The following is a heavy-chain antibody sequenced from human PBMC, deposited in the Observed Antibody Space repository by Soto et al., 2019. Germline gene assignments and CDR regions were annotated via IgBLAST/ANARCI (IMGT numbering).Heavy chain of an antibody. CDR2: VYYSGST. Sequence: SETLSLTCSVSGGSVSSSSYYWGWFRQPPGKGLEWIGSVYYSGSTYYNPSLESRVTISVDKSKNQFSLKLMSLSAADTAVYYCGRLEGLATISYYFDYWGQGALVTVSS. V-gene: IGHV4-39*01. CDR1: GGSVSSSSYY. J-gene: IGHJ4*02. CDR3: GRLEGLATISYYFDY. D-gene: IGHD3-9*01.